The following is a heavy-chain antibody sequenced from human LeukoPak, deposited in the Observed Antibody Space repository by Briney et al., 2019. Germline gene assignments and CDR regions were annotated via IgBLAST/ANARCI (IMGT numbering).Heavy chain of an antibody. CDR1: GYSITSGYY. Sequence: PSETLSLTCTVSGYSITSGYYWAWIRQPPGKGLEWIGNIYHSGSTYYNPSLKSRVTISVDKSKNQFSLRLSSVTAADTAVYYCARIKGDSSGYPGGDYWGQGTLVTVSS. CDR2: IYHSGST. J-gene: IGHJ4*02. D-gene: IGHD3-22*01. CDR3: ARIKGDSSGYPGGDY. V-gene: IGHV4-38-2*02.